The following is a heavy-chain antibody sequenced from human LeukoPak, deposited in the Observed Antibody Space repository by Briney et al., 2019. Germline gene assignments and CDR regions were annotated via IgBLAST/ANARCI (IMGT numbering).Heavy chain of an antibody. CDR3: ASARDGYNGLYFDL. CDR1: GGSFSGYY. V-gene: IGHV4-34*01. CDR2: INHSGST. Sequence: SETLSLTCAVYGGSFSGYYWSWIRQPPGKGLEWIGEINHSGSTNYNPSLKSRVTISVDTSKNQFSLKLSSVTAADTAVYYCASARDGYNGLYFDLWGRGTLVTVSS. J-gene: IGHJ2*01. D-gene: IGHD5-24*01.